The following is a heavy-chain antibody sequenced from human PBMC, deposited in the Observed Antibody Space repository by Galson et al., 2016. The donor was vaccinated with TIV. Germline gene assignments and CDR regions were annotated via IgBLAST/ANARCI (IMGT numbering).Heavy chain of an antibody. CDR2: LSSGGGST. Sequence: SLRLSCAASGFTFNNYAMSWVRQAPGKGLEWVSALSSGGGSTYYADSVRGRFIISRDNSNNTLYLQMNSLRVEDTAVYYCARCCWSGSYIQYSGMDVWGQGTTVTVSS. D-gene: IGHD3-3*01. V-gene: IGHV3-23*01. CDR3: ARCCWSGSYIQYSGMDV. J-gene: IGHJ6*02. CDR1: GFTFNNYA.